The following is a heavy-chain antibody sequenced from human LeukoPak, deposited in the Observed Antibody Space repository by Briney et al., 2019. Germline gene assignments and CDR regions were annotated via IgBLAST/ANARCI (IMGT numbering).Heavy chain of an antibody. Sequence: SQTLSLTCTVSGGSISSGGYYWSWIRQHPGKGLEWIGYIYYSGSTYYNPPLKSRVTISVDTSKNQFSLKLSSVTAADTAVYYCARERRVGATLYWGQGTLVTVSS. J-gene: IGHJ4*02. CDR3: ARERRVGATLY. CDR2: IYYSGST. V-gene: IGHV4-31*03. D-gene: IGHD1-26*01. CDR1: GGSISSGGYY.